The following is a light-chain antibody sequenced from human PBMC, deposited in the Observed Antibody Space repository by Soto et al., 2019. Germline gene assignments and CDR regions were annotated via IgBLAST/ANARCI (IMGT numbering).Light chain of an antibody. J-gene: IGLJ1*01. CDR3: SSFTSGSTYV. CDR2: DVS. V-gene: IGLV2-14*01. CDR1: SSDVDGYNY. Sequence: QSVLAQPASVSGSPGQSITISCTGTSSDVDGYNYVSWYQQHPGKATKLMMYDVSNRPSGVSNRFSGSKSGNTASLTISGLQAEDEADYYCSSFTSGSTYVFGSGTKVTVL.